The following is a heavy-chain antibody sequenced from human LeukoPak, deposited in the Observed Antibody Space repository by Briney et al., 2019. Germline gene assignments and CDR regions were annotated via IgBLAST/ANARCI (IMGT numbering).Heavy chain of an antibody. D-gene: IGHD2-21*02. J-gene: IGHJ3*02. V-gene: IGHV1-58*02. Sequence: VRLCCTPSVFTFTSSAMQWVRQPRGQRLEWIGWIVVGSGNTNYAQKFQERVTITRDMSTSTAYMELSSLRSEDTAVYYCAADQDIVVVTAIDAFDIWGNGTIVSVSS. CDR2: IVVGSGNT. CDR3: AADQDIVVVTAIDAFDI. CDR1: VFTFTSSA.